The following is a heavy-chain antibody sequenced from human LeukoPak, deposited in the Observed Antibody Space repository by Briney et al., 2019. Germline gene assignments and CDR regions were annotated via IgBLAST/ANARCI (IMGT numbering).Heavy chain of an antibody. Sequence: ASVKVSCTASGWTFLGCVVCWIRQAPGQGLEWMGWINPNSGGTNYAQKFLGRVTRVRSTYIHTTYMEMTRPTSDAAAGYYSTSSIAKLSTNSCSFAWRQGSLVTVSS. CDR2: INPNSGGT. D-gene: IGHD2-2*01. CDR1: GWTFLGCV. J-gene: IGHJ5*02. CDR3: TSSIAKLSTNSCSFA. V-gene: IGHV1-2*02.